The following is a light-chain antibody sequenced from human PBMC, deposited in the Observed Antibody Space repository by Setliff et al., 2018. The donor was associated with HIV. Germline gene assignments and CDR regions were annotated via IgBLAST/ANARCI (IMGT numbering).Light chain of an antibody. CDR2: DVS. Sequence: QSVLTQPASVSGSPGQSITISCTGTSSDVGGYNYVAWYQQHPGKAPKLIMFDVSNRPSGVSNRFSGSKSGNTASLTISGLQAEDEADYYCNSYTTRSPLGVFGRGTKVTV. CDR3: NSYTTRSPLGV. CDR1: SSDVGGYNY. J-gene: IGLJ3*02. V-gene: IGLV2-14*03.